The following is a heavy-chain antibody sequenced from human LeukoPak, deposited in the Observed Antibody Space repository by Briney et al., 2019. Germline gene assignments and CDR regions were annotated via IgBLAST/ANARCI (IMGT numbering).Heavy chain of an antibody. CDR1: GFTFSSYG. Sequence: GGSLRLSCAVSGFTFSSYGMSWVRQAPGKGLEWVSGISGSGGSTYYADSVKGRFTISRDNSKNTLYLQMNSLRAEDTAVYYCARGWFGESIDNWGQGTLVTVSS. CDR2: ISGSGGST. J-gene: IGHJ4*02. CDR3: ARGWFGESIDN. D-gene: IGHD3-10*01. V-gene: IGHV3-23*01.